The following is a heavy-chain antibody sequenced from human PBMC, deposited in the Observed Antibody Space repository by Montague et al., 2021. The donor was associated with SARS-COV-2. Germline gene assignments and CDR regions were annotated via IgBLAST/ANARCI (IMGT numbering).Heavy chain of an antibody. CDR2: VNHGGST. CDR1: RGCSSSHH. J-gene: IGHJ5*02. D-gene: IGHD3-10*01. Sequence: SETLSLTCTVYRGCSSSHHWRRIRKPPAKGLERFDYVNHGGSTNYNPSLKSRVSISLDTSKNQFSLRLNSVTAADTAVYYCAGAGSTGFDWFDPWGQGTLVIVSS. V-gene: IGHV4-59*11. CDR3: AGAGSTGFDWFDP.